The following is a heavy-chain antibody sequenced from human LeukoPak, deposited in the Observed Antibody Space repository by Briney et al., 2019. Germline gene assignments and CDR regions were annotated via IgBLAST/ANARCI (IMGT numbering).Heavy chain of an antibody. J-gene: IGHJ4*02. CDR2: ISGSGSGGNT. Sequence: PGGSLRLSCAASGVTLSSYAMSWARQAPGKGLEWVSGISGSGSGGNTYYADSVKGRFTVSRDNSKNTLYLQMNSLRVEDTAVYSCARESFGDYYFDYWGQGTLVTVSS. CDR3: ARESFGDYYFDY. CDR1: GVTLSSYA. D-gene: IGHD4-17*01. V-gene: IGHV3-23*01.